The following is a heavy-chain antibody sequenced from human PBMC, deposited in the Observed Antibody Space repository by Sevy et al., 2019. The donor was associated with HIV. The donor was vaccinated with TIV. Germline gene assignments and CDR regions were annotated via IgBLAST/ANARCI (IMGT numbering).Heavy chain of an antibody. Sequence: GGSLRLSCAASGFTFSDYYMSWIRQAPGKGLEWVSYISSSSSYTNYADSVKGRFTISRDNAKNSLYLQMNSLRAEDTAVYYWAGDWKGDGNYYDSSGYCAFDIWGQGTMVTVSS. CDR2: ISSSSSYT. J-gene: IGHJ3*02. CDR3: AGDWKGDGNYYDSSGYCAFDI. V-gene: IGHV3-11*06. CDR1: GFTFSDYY. D-gene: IGHD3-22*01.